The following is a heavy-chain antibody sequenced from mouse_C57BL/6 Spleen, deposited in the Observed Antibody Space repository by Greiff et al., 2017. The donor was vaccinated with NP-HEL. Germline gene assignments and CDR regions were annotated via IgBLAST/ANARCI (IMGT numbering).Heavy chain of an antibody. CDR3: ARFYDGYYDYAMDY. CDR2: IWSGGST. V-gene: IGHV2-2*01. J-gene: IGHJ4*01. Sequence: VQGVESGPGLVQPSQSLSITCTVSGFSLTSYGVHWVRQSPGKGLEWLGVIWSGGSTDYNAAFISRLSISKDNSKSQVFFKMNSLQADDTAIYYCARFYDGYYDYAMDYWGQGTSVTVSS. CDR1: GFSLTSYG. D-gene: IGHD2-3*01.